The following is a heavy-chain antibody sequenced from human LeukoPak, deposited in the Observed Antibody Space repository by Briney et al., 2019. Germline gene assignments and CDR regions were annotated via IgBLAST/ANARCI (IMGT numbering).Heavy chain of an antibody. J-gene: IGHJ4*02. D-gene: IGHD6-13*01. CDR3: AKDLVGGSSWVFDY. CDR1: RFTFSSYA. Sequence: LPGGSLRLSCAACRFTFSSYAMSWVRQAPGKGLEWVSAISGSGGSTYYADSVKGRFTISRDNSKNTLCLQMNSLRAEDTAVYYCAKDLVGGSSWVFDYWGQRTLVTVSS. V-gene: IGHV3-23*01. CDR2: ISGSGGST.